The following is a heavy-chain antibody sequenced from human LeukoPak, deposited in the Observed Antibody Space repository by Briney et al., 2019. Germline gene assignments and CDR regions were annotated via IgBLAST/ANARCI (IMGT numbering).Heavy chain of an antibody. Sequence: GASVKVSCKASGYTFTSYYMHWVRQAPGQGLEWMGIINPSGGSTSYAQKFQGRVTMTRDTSISTAYMELSRLRSSDTAVYYCARSPHILTGENFDYWGQGTLVTVSS. CDR1: GYTFTSYY. CDR2: INPSGGST. J-gene: IGHJ4*02. CDR3: ARSPHILTGENFDY. D-gene: IGHD3-9*01. V-gene: IGHV1-46*01.